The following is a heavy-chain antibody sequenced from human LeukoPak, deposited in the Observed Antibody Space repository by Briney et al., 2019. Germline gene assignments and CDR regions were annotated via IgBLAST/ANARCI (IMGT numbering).Heavy chain of an antibody. CDR2: ISAYNGNT. V-gene: IGHV1-18*01. D-gene: IGHD6-13*01. CDR1: GYTFTSYG. CDR3: ARGSSSWYPPHWFDP. J-gene: IGHJ5*02. Sequence: VASVKVSCKASGYTFTSYGISWVRQAPGQGLEWMGWISAYNGNTNYAQKLQGRVTMTTDTSTSTAYMELRSLRSDDTAVYYCARGSSSWYPPHWFDPWAREPWSPSPQ.